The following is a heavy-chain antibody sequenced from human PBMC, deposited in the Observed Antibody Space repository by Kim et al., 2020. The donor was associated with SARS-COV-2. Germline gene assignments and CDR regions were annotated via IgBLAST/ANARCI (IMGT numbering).Heavy chain of an antibody. CDR3: AIYCSSTSCYGH. CDR2: IIPIFGTA. CDR1: GGTFSSYA. J-gene: IGHJ4*02. D-gene: IGHD2-2*01. Sequence: SVKVSCKASGGTFSSYAISWVRQAPGQGLEWMGGIIPIFGTANYAQKFQGRVTNTADESTSTAYMELSSLRSEDTAVYYCAIYCSSTSCYGHWGQGTLVTVSS. V-gene: IGHV1-69*13.